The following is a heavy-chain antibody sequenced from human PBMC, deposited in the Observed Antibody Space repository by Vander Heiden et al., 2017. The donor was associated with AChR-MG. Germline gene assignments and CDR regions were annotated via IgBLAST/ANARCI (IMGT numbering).Heavy chain of an antibody. Sequence: EVQLLESGGGLVQPGGSLRLSCAASGFTFSSYAMSWVRQAPGKGLEWVSAISGSGGSTYYADSVKGRFTISRDNSKNTLYLQMNSLRAEDTAVYYCASGRDGYNYVLDAFDIWGQGTMVTVSS. CDR1: GFTFSSYA. V-gene: IGHV3-23*01. CDR2: ISGSGGST. CDR3: ASGRDGYNYVLDAFDI. J-gene: IGHJ3*02. D-gene: IGHD5-12*01.